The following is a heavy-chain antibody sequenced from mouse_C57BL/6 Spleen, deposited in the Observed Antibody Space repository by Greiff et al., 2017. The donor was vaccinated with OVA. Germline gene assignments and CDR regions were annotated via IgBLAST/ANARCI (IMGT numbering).Heavy chain of an antibody. D-gene: IGHD3-2*02. CDR2: IYPSDSET. CDR3: ATSKAAQATVFAY. CDR1: GYTFTSYW. J-gene: IGHJ3*01. V-gene: IGHV1-61*01. Sequence: QVQLQQPGAELVRPGSSVKLSCKASGYTFTSYWMDWVKQRPGQGLEWIGNIYPSDSETHYNQKFKDKATLTVDKSSSTAYMQLSSLTSEYSAVYFCATSKAAQATVFAYWGQGTLVTVSA.